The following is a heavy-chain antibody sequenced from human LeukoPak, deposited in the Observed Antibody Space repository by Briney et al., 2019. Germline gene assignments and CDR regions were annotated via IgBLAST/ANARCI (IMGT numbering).Heavy chain of an antibody. D-gene: IGHD4-17*01. J-gene: IGHJ6*02. CDR2: IYYSGST. CDR3: ARGLLSGEMDV. CDR1: GGSISSSSYY. Sequence: SETLSLTCTVSGGSISSSSYYWGWIRQPPGKGLEWIGSIYYSGSTYYNPSLKSRVTISVDTSKNQFSLKLSSVTAADTAVYYCARGLLSGEMDVWGQGTTVTVSS. V-gene: IGHV4-39*07.